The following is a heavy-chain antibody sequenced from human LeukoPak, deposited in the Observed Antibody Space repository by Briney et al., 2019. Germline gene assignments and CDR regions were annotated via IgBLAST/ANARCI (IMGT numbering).Heavy chain of an antibody. J-gene: IGHJ4*02. Sequence: GGSLRLSCAVSGITLSNYGMSWVRQAPGKGLEWVAGISGSGGSTNFADSVKGRFTISRDNPRITLYLQMNSLRAEDTAVYFCAKRAVVIRVILVGFHKEAYYFDSWGQGALVTVSA. V-gene: IGHV3-23*01. CDR3: AKRAVVIRVILVGFHKEAYYFDS. CDR2: ISGSGGST. D-gene: IGHD3-22*01. CDR1: GITLSNYG.